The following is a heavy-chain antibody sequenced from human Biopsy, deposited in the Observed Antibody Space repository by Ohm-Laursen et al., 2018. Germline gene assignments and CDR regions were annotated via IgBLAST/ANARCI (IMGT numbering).Heavy chain of an antibody. D-gene: IGHD3-22*01. Sequence: GTLSLTCTVSGGSISSDYWCWIRQPPGKGQERIGNINYSGRTNYNPSLKSQIPISVDTSKNQFPMRLNSVTVEDTAAYYCARSSYYYESGGTRRGLDIWGQGTMVTVSS. J-gene: IGHJ3*02. CDR2: INYSGRT. V-gene: IGHV4-59*07. CDR3: ARSSYYYESGGTRRGLDI. CDR1: GGSISSDY.